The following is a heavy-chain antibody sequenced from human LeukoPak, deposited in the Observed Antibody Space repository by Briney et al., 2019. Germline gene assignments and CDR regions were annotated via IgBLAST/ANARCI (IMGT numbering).Heavy chain of an antibody. V-gene: IGHV6-1*01. J-gene: IGHJ4*02. Sequence: SQTLSLTCAISGDSVSSNRAAWHWLRQSPSRGLEWLGRTYYRSQWYVDYASSVKSRIILTPDTSKNQFSLQLNSVTPEDTAVYYCVREGWWFDFWGQGTLVTVFS. CDR2: TYYRSQWYV. CDR1: GDSVSSNRAA. CDR3: VREGWWFDF. D-gene: IGHD2-15*01.